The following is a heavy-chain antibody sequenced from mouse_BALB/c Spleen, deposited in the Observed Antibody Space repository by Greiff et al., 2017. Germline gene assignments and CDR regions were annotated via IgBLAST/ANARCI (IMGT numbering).Heavy chain of an antibody. D-gene: IGHD1-2*01. CDR3: KRSVIHYYDY. Sequence: QVQLQQSDAELVKPGASVKISCKASGYTFTDHAIHWVKQKPEQGLEWIGYLSPGNGDIKYNEKFKGKATLTADKSSSPAYMQLNSLTSEDSAVYVCKRSVIHYYDYWGQGTTLTVSS. CDR1: GYTFTDHA. V-gene: IGHV1S53*02. CDR2: LSPGNGDI. J-gene: IGHJ2*01.